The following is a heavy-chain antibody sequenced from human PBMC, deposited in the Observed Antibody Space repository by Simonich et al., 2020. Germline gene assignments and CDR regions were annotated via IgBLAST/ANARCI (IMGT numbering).Heavy chain of an antibody. CDR1: GGSISSSSYY. CDR3: ARQRVLMVYAIDY. CDR2: SYYSGST. Sequence: QLQLQESGPGLVKPSETLSLTCTVSGGSISSSSYYWGWIRQPPGKGLEWIGSSYYSGSTYYNPSLKSRVTISVDTSKNQFSLKLSSVTAADTAVYYCARQRVLMVYAIDYWGQGTLVTVSS. J-gene: IGHJ4*02. D-gene: IGHD2-8*01. V-gene: IGHV4-39*01.